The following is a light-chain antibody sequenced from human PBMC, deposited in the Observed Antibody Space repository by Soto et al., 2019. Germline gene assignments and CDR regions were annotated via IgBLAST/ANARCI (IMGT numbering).Light chain of an antibody. CDR2: DAC. CDR1: QSISSW. CDR3: QQYNSYSEYT. J-gene: IGKJ2*01. Sequence: DIQMTQSPSTLSASVGDRVTITCRASQSISSWLAWYQQKPGKAPKLLIYDACRLESGVPSRFSGSGSGTEFTLTISSLQPDDFASYYCQQYNSYSEYTFGQGTKLEIK. V-gene: IGKV1-5*01.